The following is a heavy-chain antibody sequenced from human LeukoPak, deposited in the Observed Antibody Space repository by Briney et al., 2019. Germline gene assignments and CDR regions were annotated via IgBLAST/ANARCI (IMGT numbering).Heavy chain of an antibody. CDR2: IYYSGST. CDR1: GGSISSGDYY. D-gene: IGHD3-10*02. CDR3: ARGSTMVGHTFDY. J-gene: IGHJ4*02. V-gene: IGHV4-30-4*08. Sequence: PSETLSLTCTVSGGSISSGDYYWSWIRQPPGKGLEWIGYIYYSGSTYYNASLKSRVTISVDTSKNQFSLKLSSVTAADTAVYYCARGSTMVGHTFDYWGQGTLVTVSS.